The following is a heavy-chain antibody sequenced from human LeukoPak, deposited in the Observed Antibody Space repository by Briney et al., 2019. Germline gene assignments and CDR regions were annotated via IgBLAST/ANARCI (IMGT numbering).Heavy chain of an antibody. CDR3: ARGTILGYCSSTSCYRSIDY. CDR2: IIPIFGTA. V-gene: IGHV1-69*01. CDR1: GFTFSSYA. D-gene: IGHD2-2*02. Sequence: GGSLRLSCAASGFTFSSYAISWVRQAPGQGLEWMGGIIPIFGTANYAQKFQGRVTITADESTSTAYMELSSLRSEDTAVYYCARGTILGYCSSTSCYRSIDYWGQGTLVTVSS. J-gene: IGHJ4*02.